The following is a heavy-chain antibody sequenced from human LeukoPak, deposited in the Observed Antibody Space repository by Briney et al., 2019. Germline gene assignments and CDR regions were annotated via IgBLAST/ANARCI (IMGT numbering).Heavy chain of an antibody. V-gene: IGHV4-59*08. D-gene: IGHD1-26*01. CDR3: ARASGSYLIDY. CDR2: IYHSGST. J-gene: IGHJ4*02. Sequence: PSETLSLTCTVSGGSISSYYWSWIRQPPGKGLEWIGSIYHSGSTYYNPSLKSRVTISVDTSKNQFSLKLSSVTAADTAVYYCARASGSYLIDYWGQGTLVTVSS. CDR1: GGSISSYY.